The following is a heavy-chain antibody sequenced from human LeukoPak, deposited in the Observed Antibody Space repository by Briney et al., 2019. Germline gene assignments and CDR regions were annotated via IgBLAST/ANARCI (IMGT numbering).Heavy chain of an antibody. CDR2: INAANGDT. CDR3: ARAADCGGDCYSSWFDP. J-gene: IGHJ5*02. V-gene: IGHV1-3*01. Sequence: ASVKVSCKASGYIFTNHAMHWVRQAPGQGLEWMGWINAANGDTKYSQKFQGRVTITRDTSANIVYVELRSLRSDDTAVYYCARAADCGGDCYSSWFDPWGQGTLVTVSS. D-gene: IGHD2-21*02. CDR1: GYIFTNHA.